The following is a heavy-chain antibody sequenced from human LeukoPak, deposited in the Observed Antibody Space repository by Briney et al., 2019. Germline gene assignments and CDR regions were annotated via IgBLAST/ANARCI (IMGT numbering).Heavy chain of an antibody. CDR1: GFTFSSYS. D-gene: IGHD6-13*01. V-gene: IGHV4-39*07. CDR2: IYYSGST. CDR3: ARGAIAAVLDY. Sequence: GSLRLSCAASGFTFSSYSMNWIRQPPGKGLEWIGSIYYSGSTYYNPSLKSRVTISVDTSKNQFSLKLSSVTAADTAVYYCARGAIAAVLDYWGQGTLVTVSS. J-gene: IGHJ4*02.